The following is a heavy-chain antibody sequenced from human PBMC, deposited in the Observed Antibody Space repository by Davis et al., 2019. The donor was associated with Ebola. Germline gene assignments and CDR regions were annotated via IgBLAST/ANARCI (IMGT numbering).Heavy chain of an antibody. V-gene: IGHV4-31*03. CDR2: IYYSGST. Sequence: LRLSCTVSGGSISSGGYYWSWIRQHPGKGLEWIGYIYYSGSTYYNPSLKSRVTISVDTSKNQFSLKLSSVTAADTAVYYCARLYSNYGWFDPWGQGTLVTVSS. D-gene: IGHD4-11*01. CDR1: GGSISSGGYY. CDR3: ARLYSNYGWFDP. J-gene: IGHJ5*02.